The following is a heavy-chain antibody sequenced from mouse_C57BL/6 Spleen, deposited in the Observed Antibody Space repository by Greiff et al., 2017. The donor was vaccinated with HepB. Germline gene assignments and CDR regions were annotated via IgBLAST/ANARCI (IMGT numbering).Heavy chain of an antibody. CDR3: ARGLTGPFDY. CDR2: ISYDGSN. V-gene: IGHV3-6*01. CDR1: GYSITSGYY. D-gene: IGHD4-1*01. J-gene: IGHJ2*01. Sequence: ESGPGLVKPSQSLSLTCSVTGYSITSGYYWNWIRQFPGNKLEWMGYISYDGSNNYNPSLKNRISITRDTSKNQFFLKLNSVTTEDTATYYCARGLTGPFDYWGQGTTLTVSS.